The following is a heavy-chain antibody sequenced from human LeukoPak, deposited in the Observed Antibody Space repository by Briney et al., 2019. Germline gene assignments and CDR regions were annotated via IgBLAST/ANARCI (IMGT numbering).Heavy chain of an antibody. CDR2: INPNSGGT. V-gene: IGHV1-2*02. D-gene: IGHD3-10*01. Sequence: GASVKVSCKASGYTFTGYYMHWVRQAPGQGLEWMGWINPNSGGTNYAQKFQGRVTLTRDTSITTAYMELSRLTPDDTAVYYCARDAYHGSGSYLGWFDPWGQGTLVTVSS. CDR1: GYTFTGYY. CDR3: ARDAYHGSGSYLGWFDP. J-gene: IGHJ5*02.